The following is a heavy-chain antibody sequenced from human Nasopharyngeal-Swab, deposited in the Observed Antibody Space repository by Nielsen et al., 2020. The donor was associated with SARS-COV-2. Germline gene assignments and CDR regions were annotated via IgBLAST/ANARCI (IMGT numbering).Heavy chain of an antibody. D-gene: IGHD3-22*01. CDR2: IYSGGST. CDR1: GFTVSSNY. V-gene: IGHV3-53*01. J-gene: IGHJ6*02. Sequence: GESLKISCAASGFTVSSNYMSWVRQAPGKGLEWVPVIYSGGSTYYADSVKGRFTISRDNSKNTLYLQMSSLRAEDTAVYYCARDRGHYYDSSGYYFHYYYGMDVWGQGTTVTVSS. CDR3: ARDRGHYYDSSGYYFHYYYGMDV.